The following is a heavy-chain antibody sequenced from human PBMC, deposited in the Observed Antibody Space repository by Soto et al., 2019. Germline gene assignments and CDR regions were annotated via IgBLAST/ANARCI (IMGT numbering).Heavy chain of an antibody. CDR1: GFSFSSYA. Sequence: EVQLLESGGGLVQPGGSLRLSCAASGFSFSSYAMVWVRQAPGKGLEWVSVISARGGSFYFADSVKGRFPIARDHSKNVLSLEMNSMRAEYTCTYFCAKGSLEYSAAVENWGQGALVVVSS. J-gene: IGHJ4*02. D-gene: IGHD5-12*01. CDR2: ISARGGSF. CDR3: AKGSLEYSAAVEN. V-gene: IGHV3-23*01.